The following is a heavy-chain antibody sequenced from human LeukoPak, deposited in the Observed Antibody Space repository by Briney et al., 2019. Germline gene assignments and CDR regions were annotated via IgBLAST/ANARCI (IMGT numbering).Heavy chain of an antibody. Sequence: PSQTLSLTCTVSGGSISSGGYYWSWIRQHPGKGLEWIGYIYYSGSTYYNPSLKSRVTISVDTSKNQFSLKLSSVTAADTAVYYCARESPRAVYYDTSGYAAFDIWGQGTMVTVSS. D-gene: IGHD3-22*01. CDR3: ARESPRAVYYDTSGYAAFDI. CDR2: IYYSGST. J-gene: IGHJ3*02. CDR1: GGSISSGGYY. V-gene: IGHV4-31*03.